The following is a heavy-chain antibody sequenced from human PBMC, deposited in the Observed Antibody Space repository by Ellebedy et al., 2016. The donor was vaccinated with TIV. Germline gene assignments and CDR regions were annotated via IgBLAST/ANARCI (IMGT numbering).Heavy chain of an antibody. V-gene: IGHV3-23*01. D-gene: IGHD4-17*01. CDR3: AKGGDYDRPDD. CDR2: ITGGATAT. J-gene: IGHJ4*02. CDR1: GFTFENYA. Sequence: GGSLRLSXVGSGFTFENYAMSWVRQAPGKGLEWVSIITGGATATYNADPVKGRFIISRDNSKNTVYLQMNSLRVEDTAVYYCAKGGDYDRPDDWGQGTLVTVSS.